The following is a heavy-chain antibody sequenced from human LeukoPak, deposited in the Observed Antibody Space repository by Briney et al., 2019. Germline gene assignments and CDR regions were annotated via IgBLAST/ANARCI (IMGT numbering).Heavy chain of an antibody. CDR1: GGSFSGYY. V-gene: IGHV4-34*01. CDR3: ARGRGYYDSSGYYYELDY. Sequence: PSETLSLTCAVYGGSFSGYYWSWIRRPPGKGLEWIGEINHSGSTNYNPSLKSRVTISVDTSKNQFSLKLSSVTAADTAVYYCARGRGYYDSSGYYYELDYWGQGTLVTVSS. J-gene: IGHJ4*02. D-gene: IGHD3-22*01. CDR2: INHSGST.